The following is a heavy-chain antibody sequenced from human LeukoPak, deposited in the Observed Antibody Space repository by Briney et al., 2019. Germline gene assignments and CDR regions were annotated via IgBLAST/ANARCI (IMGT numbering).Heavy chain of an antibody. J-gene: IGHJ5*02. CDR3: ARGLEVGSITGTTGSWFDP. D-gene: IGHD1-7*01. CDR1: GYTFTVYY. V-gene: IGHV1-2*02. Sequence: GASVKVSCKTSGYTFTVYYMHWVRQAPGQGLEWMGWINPNSGGTNYAQKFQGRVTMTRDTSISTAYMELSRLRSDDTAVYYCARGLEVGSITGTTGSWFDPWGQGTLVTVSS. CDR2: INPNSGGT.